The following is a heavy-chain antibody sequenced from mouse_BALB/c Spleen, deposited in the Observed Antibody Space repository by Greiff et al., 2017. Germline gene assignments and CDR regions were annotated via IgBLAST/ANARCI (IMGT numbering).Heavy chain of an antibody. V-gene: IGHV1-18*01. CDR1: GYTFTDYN. J-gene: IGHJ4*01. CDR2: INPNNGGT. D-gene: IGHD3-1*01. Sequence: EVQLQQSGPELVKPGASVKIPCKASGYTFTDYNMDWVKQSHGKSLEWIGDINPNNGGTIYNQKFKGKATLTVDKSSSTAYMELRSLTSEDTAVYYCARKQLGLRDYAMDYWGQGTSVTVSS. CDR3: ARKQLGLRDYAMDY.